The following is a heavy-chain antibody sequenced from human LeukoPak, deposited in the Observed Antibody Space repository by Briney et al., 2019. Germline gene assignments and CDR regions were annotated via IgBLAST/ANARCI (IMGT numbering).Heavy chain of an antibody. Sequence: SETLSLTCTVSGGSISSGSYYWSWIRQPAGKGLEWIGRIDTSGSTNYNPSLKSRVTISIDTSKNQFSLKVSSVTAADTAVYYCAKSLYDSTGYLYYFDYWGQGTLVTVSS. CDR1: GGSISSGSYY. V-gene: IGHV4-61*02. J-gene: IGHJ4*02. CDR3: AKSLYDSTGYLYYFDY. D-gene: IGHD3-22*01. CDR2: IDTSGST.